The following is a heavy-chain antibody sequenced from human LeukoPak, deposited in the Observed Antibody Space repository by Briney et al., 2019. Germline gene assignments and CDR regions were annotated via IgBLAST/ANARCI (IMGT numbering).Heavy chain of an antibody. V-gene: IGHV3-30*04. Sequence: GRSLRLSCAASGFTFSSYAMHWVRQAPGKGPEWVAVISYDGSNKYYADSVKGRFTISRDNSKNTLYLQMNSLRAEDTAVYYCARAGGGYSYGLGPYFDYWGQGTLVTVSS. CDR3: ARAGGGYSYGLGPYFDY. CDR1: GFTFSSYA. CDR2: ISYDGSNK. J-gene: IGHJ4*02. D-gene: IGHD5-18*01.